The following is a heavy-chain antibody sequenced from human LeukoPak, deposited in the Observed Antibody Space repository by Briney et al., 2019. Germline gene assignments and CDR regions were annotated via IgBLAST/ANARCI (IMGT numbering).Heavy chain of an antibody. CDR1: AFTFKTYT. CDR2: ISSVGSTI. V-gene: IGHV3-48*03. D-gene: IGHD5-18*01. J-gene: IGHJ6*03. Sequence: GGSLRLSCVASAFTFKTYTLNWVRQTPGEWLEWVSYISSVGSTIFCADSVKGRFTISRDNAKNSMYLQMNSLRAEDTAVYYCASNTAMDSYYYYMDVWGKGTTVTVSS. CDR3: ASNTAMDSYYYYMDV.